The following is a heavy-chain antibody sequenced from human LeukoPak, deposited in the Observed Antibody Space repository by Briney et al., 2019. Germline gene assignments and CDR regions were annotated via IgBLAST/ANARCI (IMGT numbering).Heavy chain of an antibody. J-gene: IGHJ6*03. D-gene: IGHD5-12*01. V-gene: IGHV3-30*02. CDR3: ANNPAKGLVDIVANGGGYYYYYMDV. CDR2: IRYDGSNK. CDR1: GFTFSSYG. Sequence: GGSLRLSCAASGFTFSSYGMHWVRQAPGKGLEWVAFIRYDGSNKYYADSVKGRFTISRDNSKNTLYLQMNSLRAEDTAVYYCANNPAKGLVDIVANGGGYYYYYMDVWGKGTTVTVSS.